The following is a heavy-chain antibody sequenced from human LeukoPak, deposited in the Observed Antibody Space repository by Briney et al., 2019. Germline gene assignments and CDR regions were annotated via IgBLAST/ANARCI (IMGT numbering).Heavy chain of an antibody. CDR2: INRDGSRT. J-gene: IGHJ4*02. D-gene: IGHD3-10*01. CDR3: ARVRLSYYYGSGSYYYDY. Sequence: PGGSLRLSCAASGFTFSNHWMHWVRQAPGKGLMWVSRINRDGSRTDYADSVKGRFTISRDDAKNTLYLQVNSLRAEDTAVYYCARVRLSYYYGSGSYYYDYWGQGTLVTVSS. CDR1: GFTFSNHW. V-gene: IGHV3-74*01.